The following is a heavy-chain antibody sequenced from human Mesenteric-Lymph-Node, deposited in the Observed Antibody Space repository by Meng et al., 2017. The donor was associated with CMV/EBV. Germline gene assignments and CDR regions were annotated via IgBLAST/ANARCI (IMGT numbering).Heavy chain of an antibody. CDR2: IETTSSQK. CDR1: GFTVSSNY. V-gene: IGHV3-21*06. Sequence: GESLKISCAASGFTVSSNYMSWVRQAPGKGLEWVSCIETTSSQKYYADSLKGRFTISRDNAKNSVHLQINSLRAEDTAVYYCARVFECSSVGGYWGQGTLVTVSS. D-gene: IGHD3-16*01. CDR3: ARVFECSSVGGY. J-gene: IGHJ4*02.